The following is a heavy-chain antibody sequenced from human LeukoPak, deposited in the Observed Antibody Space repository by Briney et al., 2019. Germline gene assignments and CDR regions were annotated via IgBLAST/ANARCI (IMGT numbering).Heavy chain of an antibody. Sequence: PGGSLRLSCAASGFTFDDYAMHWVRQAPGKGLEWLSGISWNSGSIGYADSVKGRFTISRDNAKNSLYLQMNSLRAEDTALYYCAKSGARIAAAAIPFDYWGQGTLVTVSS. J-gene: IGHJ4*02. V-gene: IGHV3-9*01. CDR3: AKSGARIAAAAIPFDY. CDR2: ISWNSGSI. CDR1: GFTFDDYA. D-gene: IGHD6-13*01.